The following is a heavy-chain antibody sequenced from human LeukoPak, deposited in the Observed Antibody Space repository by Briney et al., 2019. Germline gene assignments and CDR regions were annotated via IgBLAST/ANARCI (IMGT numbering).Heavy chain of an antibody. Sequence: GESLKISCKGSGYSFTSYWIGWVRQMPGKGLEWMGIISPGDSDTRYSPSFQGQVTISADKSISTAYLQWSSLKASDTAMYYCARLFHYGSSEYYFDYWGQGTLVTVSS. V-gene: IGHV5-51*01. CDR2: ISPGDSDT. J-gene: IGHJ4*02. D-gene: IGHD6-13*01. CDR3: ARLFHYGSSEYYFDY. CDR1: GYSFTSYW.